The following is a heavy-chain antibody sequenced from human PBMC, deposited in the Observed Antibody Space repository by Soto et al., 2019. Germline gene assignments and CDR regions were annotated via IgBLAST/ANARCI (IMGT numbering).Heavy chain of an antibody. CDR2: ISYDGSNK. CDR3: ARVVVPAAIHDAFDI. CDR1: GFTFSSYA. V-gene: IGHV3-30-3*01. Sequence: QVQLVESGGGVVQPGRSLRLSCAASGFTFSSYAMHWVRQAPGKGLEWVAVISYDGSNKYYADSVKGRFTISRDNSKNTLYLQMNSLRAEDTAVYYCARVVVPAAIHDAFDIWGKGTMVTVSS. J-gene: IGHJ3*02. D-gene: IGHD2-2*02.